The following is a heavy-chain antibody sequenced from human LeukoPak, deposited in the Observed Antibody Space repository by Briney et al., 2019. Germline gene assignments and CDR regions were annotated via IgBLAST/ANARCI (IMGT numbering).Heavy chain of an antibody. CDR2: ISGSGGST. J-gene: IGHJ4*02. V-gene: IGHV3-23*01. CDR1: GFTFSSYA. Sequence: GGSLRLSCAASGFTFSSYAMSWVRQAPGKGLEWVSVISGSGGSTYYADSVKGRFTISRDNSKNTLYLQMNSLRAEDTAVYYCAKRGSYDSSGYYYFDYWGQGTLVTVSS. D-gene: IGHD3-22*01. CDR3: AKRGSYDSSGYYYFDY.